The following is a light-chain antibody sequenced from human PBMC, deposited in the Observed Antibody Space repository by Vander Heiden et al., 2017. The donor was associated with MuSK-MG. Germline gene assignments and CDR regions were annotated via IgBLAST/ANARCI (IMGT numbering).Light chain of an antibody. J-gene: IGKJ4*01. Sequence: EIVLTQSPGTLSLSPGERAILSCRASQSFSRNLLAWYQHRPGQPPRLLIYGASRRAPGIPDRFSGSGYGTDFTLTITRRQPEDFAVYYCQQYGDQFSLSFGGGTKVEI. CDR2: GAS. CDR1: QSFSRNL. V-gene: IGKV3-20*01. CDR3: QQYGDQFSLS.